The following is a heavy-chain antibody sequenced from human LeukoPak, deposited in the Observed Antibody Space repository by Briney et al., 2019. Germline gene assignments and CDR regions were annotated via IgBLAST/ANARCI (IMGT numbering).Heavy chain of an antibody. V-gene: IGHV4-4*02. J-gene: IGHJ4*02. CDR3: ARAPRIAAAGTRFDY. D-gene: IGHD6-13*01. CDR2: IYHSGST. Sequence: SGTLSLTCAVSGGSISSSNWWSWVRQPPGKGLEWIGEIYHSGSTNYNPSLKSRVTISVDKSKNQFSLKLSSVTAADTAVYHCARAPRIAAAGTRFDYWGQGTLVTVSS. CDR1: GGSISSSNW.